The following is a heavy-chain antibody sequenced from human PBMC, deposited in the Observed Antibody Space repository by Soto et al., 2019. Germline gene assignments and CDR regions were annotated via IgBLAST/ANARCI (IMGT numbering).Heavy chain of an antibody. J-gene: IGHJ6*03. CDR3: ARSYFYFWGGPLYYYMHV. D-gene: IGHD3-3*01. CDR2: IFSNDEK. CDR1: DFSLNNAKVA. Sequence: PTLVNPTEALTLTCTVSDFSLNNAKVAVSWIRQPPGKALEWLAHIFSNDEKSYNTSLRTRLTISKGTSKSQVVLTLTNMDPVDTATYYCARSYFYFWGGPLYYYMHVWGKGTTVSGSS. V-gene: IGHV2-26*01.